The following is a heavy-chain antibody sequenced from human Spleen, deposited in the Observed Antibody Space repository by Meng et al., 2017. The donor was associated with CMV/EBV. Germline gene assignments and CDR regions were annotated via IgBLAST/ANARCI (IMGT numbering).Heavy chain of an antibody. V-gene: IGHV4-61*01. Sequence: GSLRLSCTVSGGSVSSGSYYWSWIRQPPGRGLEWIGYVSYSGSTKYNPSLKSRVTISIDTSKNQLSLNLNSVTAADTAVYYCATGWYPWKPDYWGQGTLVTVSS. CDR3: ATGWYPWKPDY. CDR2: VSYSGST. CDR1: GGSVSSGSYY. D-gene: IGHD1-1*01. J-gene: IGHJ4*02.